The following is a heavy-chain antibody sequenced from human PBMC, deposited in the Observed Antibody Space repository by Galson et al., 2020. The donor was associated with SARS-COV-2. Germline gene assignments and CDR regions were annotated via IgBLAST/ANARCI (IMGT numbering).Heavy chain of an antibody. D-gene: IGHD3-16*01. J-gene: IGHJ4*02. V-gene: IGHV3-30*04. CDR2: ISYDETNK. CDR1: GFPFNIYA. CDR3: ATGGPVITLGDS. Sequence: GGSLRLSCAASGFPFNIYAMHWVRQAPGKGLEWVAVISYDETNKSYADSVKGRFTISGDNSKNTLYLHMNSLRPEDTAVYYCATGGPVITLGDSWGQGTLVTVSS.